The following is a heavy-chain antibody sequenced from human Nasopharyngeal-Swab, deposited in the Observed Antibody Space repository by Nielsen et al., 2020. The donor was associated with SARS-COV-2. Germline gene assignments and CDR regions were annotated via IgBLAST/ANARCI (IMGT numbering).Heavy chain of an antibody. J-gene: IGHJ4*02. D-gene: IGHD2-21*01. CDR2: IYPYDSDI. CDR1: GYTFTNYW. Sequence: GESLKISCQGSGYTFTNYWIGWVRQMPGRGLEWMGVIYPYDSDIRYSPSFRGQVTISADKSITTAYLQWSSLKASDTAVYYCARHRGATVITDIDYWGPGSLVTVSS. CDR3: ARHRGATVITDIDY. V-gene: IGHV5-51*01.